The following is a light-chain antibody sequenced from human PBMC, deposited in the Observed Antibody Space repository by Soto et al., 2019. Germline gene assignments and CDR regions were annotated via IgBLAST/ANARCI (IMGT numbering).Light chain of an antibody. CDR3: QQSYSTPCT. J-gene: IGKJ2*02. V-gene: IGKV1-39*01. CDR2: AAS. CDR1: QSISSY. Sequence: DIQMTQSPSSLSASVGDRVTITCRASQSISSYLYWYQQKPGKAPKLLIYAASSLQSGVPSRFSGSGSGTDFTITISSLQPEDFATYYCQQSYSTPCTFGQGTKLEIK.